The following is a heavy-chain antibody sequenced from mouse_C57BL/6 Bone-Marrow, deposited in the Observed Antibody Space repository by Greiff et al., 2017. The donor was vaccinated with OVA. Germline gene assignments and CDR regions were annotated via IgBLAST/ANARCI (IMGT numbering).Heavy chain of an antibody. V-gene: IGHV5-4*03. J-gene: IGHJ4*01. Sequence: EVKLVESGGGLVKPGGSLKLSCAASGFTFSSYAMSWVRQTPEKRLEWVATISDGGSYTYYPDNVKGRFTISRDNAKNNLYLQMSHMKSKDTAMYSCARWLLRMDYWGQGTSVTVSS. D-gene: IGHD2-3*01. CDR3: ARWLLRMDY. CDR2: ISDGGSYT. CDR1: GFTFSSYA.